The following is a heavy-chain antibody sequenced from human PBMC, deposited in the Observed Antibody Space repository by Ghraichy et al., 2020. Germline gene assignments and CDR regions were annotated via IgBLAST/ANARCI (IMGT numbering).Heavy chain of an antibody. V-gene: IGHV1-8*01. CDR2: MNPNSGNT. Sequence: ASVKVSCKASGYTFTSYDINWVRQATGQGLEWMGWMNPNSGNTGYAQKFQGRVTMTRNTSISTAYMELSSLRSEDTAVYYCARDLPLVNLGSVWTHYYYYYGMDVWGQGTTVTVSS. CDR3: ARDLPLVNLGSVWTHYYYYYGMDV. D-gene: IGHD2-8*01. CDR1: GYTFTSYD. J-gene: IGHJ6*02.